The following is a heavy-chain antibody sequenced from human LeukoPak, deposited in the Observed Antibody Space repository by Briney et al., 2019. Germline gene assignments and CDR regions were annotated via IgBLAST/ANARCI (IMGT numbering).Heavy chain of an antibody. CDR3: ARDLPPGSSGWYLGY. J-gene: IGHJ4*02. V-gene: IGHV3-30-3*01. Sequence: PGRSLRLSCAASGFTFSSYAMHWVRQAPGKGLEWVAVISYDGSNKYYADSVKGRFTISRDNAKNSLYLQMNSLRDEDTAVYYCARDLPPGSSGWYLGYWGQGTLVTVSS. D-gene: IGHD6-19*01. CDR1: GFTFSSYA. CDR2: ISYDGSNK.